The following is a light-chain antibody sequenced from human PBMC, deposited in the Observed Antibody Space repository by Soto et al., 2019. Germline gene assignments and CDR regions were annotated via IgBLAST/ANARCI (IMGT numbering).Light chain of an antibody. J-gene: IGKJ2*01. CDR1: QSVSSN. CDR3: QQYNNWPFT. CDR2: GAS. Sequence: EIVMTQSPATPSVSPGERATLSCRASQSVSSNLAWYQQKPGQAPRLLIFGASTRVTGLPARFSGSGSGTEFTLTISSLQSEDFAVYYCQQYNNWPFTFGQGTKLEIK. V-gene: IGKV3-15*01.